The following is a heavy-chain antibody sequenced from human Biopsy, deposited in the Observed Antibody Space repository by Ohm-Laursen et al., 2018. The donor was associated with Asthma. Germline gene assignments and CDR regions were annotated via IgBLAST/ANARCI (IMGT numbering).Heavy chain of an antibody. Sequence: SLRLSCTASGFTFGDYWMSWVRQVPGKGLEWVSGVSWNSGSIDYADSVKGRFTISRDNAKNSLYLQMNSLRGADTALYYCVKDIRLQLWGFDSWGQGTLVTVSS. CDR3: VKDIRLQLWGFDS. CDR1: GFTFGDYW. V-gene: IGHV3-9*01. J-gene: IGHJ4*02. D-gene: IGHD6-13*01. CDR2: VSWNSGSI.